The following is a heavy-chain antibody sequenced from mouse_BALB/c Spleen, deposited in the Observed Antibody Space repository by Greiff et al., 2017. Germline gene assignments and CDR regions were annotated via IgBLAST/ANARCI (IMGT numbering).Heavy chain of an antibody. CDR1: GFTFSSYG. CDR3: ARDEPMDY. Sequence: EVKLVESGGGLVQPGGSLKLSCAASGFTFSSYGMSWVRQTPDKRLELVATINSNGGSTYYPDSVKGRFTISRDNAKNTLYLQMSSLKSEDTAMYYCARDEPMDYWGQGTSVTVSS. V-gene: IGHV5-6-3*01. CDR2: INSNGGST. J-gene: IGHJ4*01.